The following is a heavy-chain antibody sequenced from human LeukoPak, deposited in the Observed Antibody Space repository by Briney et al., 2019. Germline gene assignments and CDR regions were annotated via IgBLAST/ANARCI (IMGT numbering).Heavy chain of an antibody. J-gene: IGHJ5*02. D-gene: IGHD6-6*01. Sequence: VSVKVSCKASGYTFTGYYMHWVRQAPGQGLEWMGWINPNSGGTNYAQKFQGRVTMTRDTSISTAYMELSRLRSDDTAVYYCAREGSSSAGWFDPWGQGTLVTVSS. V-gene: IGHV1-2*02. CDR1: GYTFTGYY. CDR2: INPNSGGT. CDR3: AREGSSSAGWFDP.